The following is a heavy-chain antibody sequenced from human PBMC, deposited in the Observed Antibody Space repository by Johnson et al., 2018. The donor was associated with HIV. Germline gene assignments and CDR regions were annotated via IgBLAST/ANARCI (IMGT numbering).Heavy chain of an antibody. Sequence: VQLLESGGGLVKPGGSLRLSCAASGITFSNAWMSWVRQAPGKGLEWVGRIKSKTDGGTTDYAAPVKGRFTISRDDSINTLYLQMNSLKTEDTAVYYCARSTPPLDYYDSSGYYPLAYDAFDIWGQGTMVTVSS. CDR3: ARSTPPLDYYDSSGYYPLAYDAFDI. CDR2: IKSKTDGGTT. V-gene: IGHV3-15*01. D-gene: IGHD3-22*01. CDR1: GITFSNAW. J-gene: IGHJ3*02.